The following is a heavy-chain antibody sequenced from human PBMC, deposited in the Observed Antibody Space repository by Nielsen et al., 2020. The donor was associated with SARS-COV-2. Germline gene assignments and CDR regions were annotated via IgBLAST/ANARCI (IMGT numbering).Heavy chain of an antibody. Sequence: SETLSLTCTVSGGSISDDYWSWIRQPPGRGLEWIGYIYYNGNTNYNPSLKSRVTISLDTSKNQFFLKLSSVTAADRAVYYCARDYYGDYLDGFDIWGKGTMVTVSS. J-gene: IGHJ3*02. CDR2: IYYNGNT. D-gene: IGHD4-17*01. CDR1: GGSISDDY. V-gene: IGHV4-59*01. CDR3: ARDYYGDYLDGFDI.